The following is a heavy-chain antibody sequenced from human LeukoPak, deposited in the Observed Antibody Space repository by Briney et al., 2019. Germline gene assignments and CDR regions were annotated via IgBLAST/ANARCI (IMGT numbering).Heavy chain of an antibody. J-gene: IGHJ4*02. V-gene: IGHV2-5*02. CDR3: AHSSYDYVWGSYRLLRFDY. Sequence: SGPTLVNPTQTLTLTCTISGFSLSTSGVGVGWIRQPPGKALEWLALIYWDDDKRYSPSLKSRLTITKDTSKNQVVLTMTNMDPVDTATYYCAHSSYDYVWGSYRLLRFDYWGQGTVVTVSS. CDR2: IYWDDDK. D-gene: IGHD3-16*02. CDR1: GFSLSTSGVG.